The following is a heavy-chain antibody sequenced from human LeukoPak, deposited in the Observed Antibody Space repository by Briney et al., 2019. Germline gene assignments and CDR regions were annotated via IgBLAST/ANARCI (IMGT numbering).Heavy chain of an antibody. Sequence: PGGSLRLSCAASGFTFSSYAMSWVRQAPGKGLEWVSYISSSSSTIYYADSVKGRFTISRDNAKNSLYLQMNSLRAEDTAVYYCARVNYYYYYMDVWGKGTTVTVSS. CDR2: ISSSSSTI. V-gene: IGHV3-48*01. CDR3: ARVNYYYYYMDV. J-gene: IGHJ6*03. CDR1: GFTFSSYA.